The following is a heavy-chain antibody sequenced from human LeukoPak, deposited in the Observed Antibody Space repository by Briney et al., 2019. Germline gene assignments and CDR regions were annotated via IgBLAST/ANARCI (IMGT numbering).Heavy chain of an antibody. J-gene: IGHJ6*02. CDR1: GDSISSGGYS. D-gene: IGHD4-17*01. CDR2: IYHSGSP. Sequence: SETLSLTCAVSGDSISSGGYSWSWIRQSPGKGLEWIGYIYHSGSPYYNPSLKSRVTISVDRSKNQFSLKVSSVTAADTAVYYCARGGGHGDYYYGMDVWGQGTTVTVSS. CDR3: ARGGGHGDYYYGMDV. V-gene: IGHV4-30-2*06.